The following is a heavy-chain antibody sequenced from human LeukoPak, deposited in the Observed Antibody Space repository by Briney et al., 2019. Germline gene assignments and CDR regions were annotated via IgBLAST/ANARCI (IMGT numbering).Heavy chain of an antibody. V-gene: IGHV1-18*04. CDR3: ARGNYDFWSGYFYYFDY. Sequence: AASVKVSCKASGYTFTGYYMHWVRQAPGQGLEWMGWISAYNGNTNYAQKLQGRVTMTTDTSTSTAYMELRSLRSDDTAVYYCARGNYDFWSGYFYYFDYWGQGTLVTVSS. D-gene: IGHD3-3*01. J-gene: IGHJ4*02. CDR1: GYTFTGYY. CDR2: ISAYNGNT.